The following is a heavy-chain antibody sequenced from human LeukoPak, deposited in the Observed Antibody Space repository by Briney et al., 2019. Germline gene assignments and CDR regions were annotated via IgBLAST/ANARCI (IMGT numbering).Heavy chain of an antibody. Sequence: GGSLRLSCAASGFTFSSYAMSWVRQAPGKGLEWVSAISGGGGSTYYADSVKGRFTISRDNSKNTLYLQMNSLRAEDTAVYYCAKSLGYYYWPYYFDYWGQGTLVTVSS. CDR2: ISGGGGST. V-gene: IGHV3-23*01. J-gene: IGHJ4*02. CDR1: GFTFSSYA. D-gene: IGHD3-22*01. CDR3: AKSLGYYYWPYYFDY.